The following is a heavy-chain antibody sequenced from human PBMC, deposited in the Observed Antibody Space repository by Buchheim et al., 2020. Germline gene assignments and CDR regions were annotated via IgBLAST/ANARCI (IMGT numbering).Heavy chain of an antibody. Sequence: QAKLVESGGGVVQSGRSLRLSCAASGFTFSSYGMHWVRQAPGKGLEWVAVIWYDGNKKYYADSVKGRFTISRDNSKKTLYLQMNSLRAEDTAVYYCARALSGYETWFDPWGQGTL. J-gene: IGHJ5*02. CDR1: GFTFSSYG. D-gene: IGHD5-12*01. CDR3: ARALSGYETWFDP. CDR2: IWYDGNKK. V-gene: IGHV3-33*01.